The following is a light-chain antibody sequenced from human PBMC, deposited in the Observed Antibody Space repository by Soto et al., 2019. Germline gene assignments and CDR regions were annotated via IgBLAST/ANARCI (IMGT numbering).Light chain of an antibody. Sequence: EIVLTQSPGTLPLSPGDRATLSCRASQSVNSNYLAWYQQKPGQAPRLLLYGASSRAIGIPDRFSGSGSGTDFTLTISRLEPEDFAVYYCQQYDTSPLLTFGGGTKVEIK. CDR2: GAS. CDR3: QQYDTSPLLT. J-gene: IGKJ4*01. CDR1: QSVNSNY. V-gene: IGKV3-20*01.